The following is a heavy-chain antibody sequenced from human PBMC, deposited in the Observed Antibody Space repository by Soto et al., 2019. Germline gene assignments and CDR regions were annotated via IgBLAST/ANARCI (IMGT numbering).Heavy chain of an antibody. CDR1: GVSISSYY. Sequence: PSETLSLTCTVSGVSISSYYWSWIRQPPGKGLEWIGYIYYSGSTNYNPSLKSRVTISVDTSKNQFSLKLSSVAAADTAVYYCARAVLYDSSGYYIPPYGMDVWGQGTTVTVSS. CDR2: IYYSGST. V-gene: IGHV4-59*01. J-gene: IGHJ6*02. D-gene: IGHD3-22*01. CDR3: ARAVLYDSSGYYIPPYGMDV.